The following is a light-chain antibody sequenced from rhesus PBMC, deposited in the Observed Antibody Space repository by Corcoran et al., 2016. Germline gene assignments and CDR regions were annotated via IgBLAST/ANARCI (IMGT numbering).Light chain of an antibody. CDR2: KAS. CDR1: QCISSR. CDR3: LQYSSDPFT. Sequence: DIQMTQSPSSLPASVRDKVTITCRASQCISSRLAWYQQKPVKAPNLLIYKASSFQSGASSRSSGSRSGTDFPLTISSLQAEDFAAYYCLQYSSDPFTFGPGTKLDIK. V-gene: IGKV1-22*01. J-gene: IGKJ3*01.